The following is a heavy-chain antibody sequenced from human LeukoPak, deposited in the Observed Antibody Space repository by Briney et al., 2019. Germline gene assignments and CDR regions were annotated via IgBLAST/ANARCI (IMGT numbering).Heavy chain of an antibody. CDR3: ARGHKLRFLEWLSSYYFDY. Sequence: ASVKVSCKASGYTFTSYGISWVRQALGQGLEWMGWISAYNGNTNYAQKLQGRVTMTTDTSTSTAYMELRSLRSDDTAVYYCARGHKLRFLEWLSSYYFDYWGQGTLVTVSS. CDR2: ISAYNGNT. CDR1: GYTFTSYG. D-gene: IGHD3-3*01. J-gene: IGHJ4*02. V-gene: IGHV1-18*01.